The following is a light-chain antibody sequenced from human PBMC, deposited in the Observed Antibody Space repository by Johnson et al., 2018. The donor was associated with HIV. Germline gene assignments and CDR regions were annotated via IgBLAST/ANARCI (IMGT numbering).Light chain of an antibody. Sequence: QPVLTQPPSVSAAPGQKVTISCSGSSSNIGNSYVSWYQQLPGTAPKLLIYDNNKRPSGIPDRFSGSKSGTSATLGITGLQTGDDAEYYCQSWDSSLSVGSYLFYGFGTGTKVT. J-gene: IGLJ1*01. CDR2: DNN. CDR1: SSNIGNSY. V-gene: IGLV1-51*01. CDR3: QSWDSSLSVGSYLFYG.